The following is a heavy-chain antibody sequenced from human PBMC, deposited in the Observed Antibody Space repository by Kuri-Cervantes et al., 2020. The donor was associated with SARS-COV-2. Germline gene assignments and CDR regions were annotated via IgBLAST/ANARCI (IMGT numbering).Heavy chain of an antibody. CDR2: ISYDGSNK. CDR3: TTEWIQLWPPSHYFDD. Sequence: GESLKISCAASGFTFSSYAMHWVRQVPGKGLEWVAVISYDGSNKYYADSVKGRFTISRDNSKNTLYLQMNSLKTGDTAVYYCTTEWIQLWPPSHYFDDWGQGTLVTVSS. D-gene: IGHD5-18*01. V-gene: IGHV3-30-3*01. CDR1: GFTFSSYA. J-gene: IGHJ4*02.